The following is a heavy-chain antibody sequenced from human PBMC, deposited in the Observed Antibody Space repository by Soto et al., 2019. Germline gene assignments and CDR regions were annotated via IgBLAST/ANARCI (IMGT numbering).Heavy chain of an antibody. CDR1: GGTFSSYA. D-gene: IGHD3-10*01. V-gene: IGHV1-69*13. CDR3: ARSISTARGASGYYYGMDV. J-gene: IGHJ6*02. Sequence: VASVKVSCKASGGTFSSYAFTWVRQVPGQGLEWMGGIIPMFDTPNYAQKFQGRVTITADEFTSTAYMELSSLRSEDTAVYYCARSISTARGASGYYYGMDVWGQGTTVTVSS. CDR2: IIPMFDTP.